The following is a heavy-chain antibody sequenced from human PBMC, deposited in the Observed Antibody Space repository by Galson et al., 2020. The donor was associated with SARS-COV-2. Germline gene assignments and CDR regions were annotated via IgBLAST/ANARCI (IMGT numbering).Heavy chain of an antibody. CDR2: LYYSGST. CDR3: ARQYYDILTGYYHFDY. J-gene: IGHJ4*02. Sequence: SETLSLTCTVSGGSISSRSHYWGWIRQPPGQGLEWIGSLYYSGSTYYNPSLNSQVTISVDTSKNQFSLRLNSVTAADTAVYYCARQYYDILTGYYHFDYWGQGTLVTVSS. D-gene: IGHD3-9*01. CDR1: GGSISSRSHY. V-gene: IGHV4-39*01.